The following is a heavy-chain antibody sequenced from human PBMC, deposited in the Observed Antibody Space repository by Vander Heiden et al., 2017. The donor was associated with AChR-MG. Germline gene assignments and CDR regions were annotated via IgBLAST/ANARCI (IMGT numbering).Heavy chain of an antibody. D-gene: IGHD3-22*01. V-gene: IGHV3-30*18. Sequence: QVQPVASGGGVVQPGRSLSLSCAASGFPLGSYGMHWVRQAPGKGLEWVAVISYDGSNKYYADSVKGRFTISRDNSKNTLYLQMNSLRAEDTAVYYCAKSPPRPVISYFDYWGQGTLVTVSS. CDR1: GFPLGSYG. CDR3: AKSPPRPVISYFDY. CDR2: ISYDGSNK. J-gene: IGHJ4*02.